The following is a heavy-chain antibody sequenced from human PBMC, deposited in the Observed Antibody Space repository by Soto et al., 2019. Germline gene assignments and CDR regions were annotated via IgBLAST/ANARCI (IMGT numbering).Heavy chain of an antibody. CDR3: ARGYNWNSHWDY. J-gene: IGHJ4*02. CDR1: GYTFTSYD. V-gene: IGHV1-8*01. D-gene: IGHD1-7*01. Sequence: ASVKVSCKASGYTFTSYDINWVRQATGQGLEWMGWMNPNSGNTGYAQKFQGRVTMTRNTSISTAYMELSSLRSEDTAVYYCARGYNWNSHWDYWGQGTLVTVSS. CDR2: MNPNSGNT.